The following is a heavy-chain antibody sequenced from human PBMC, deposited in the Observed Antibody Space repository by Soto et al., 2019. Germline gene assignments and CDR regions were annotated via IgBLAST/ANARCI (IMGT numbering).Heavy chain of an antibody. CDR1: GGTFSSSA. CDR2: MNPNSGNT. D-gene: IGHD1-1*01. Sequence: QVQLVQSGAEMKEPGSSVKVSCKTSGGTFSSSAISWLRQAPGQGLEWMGWMNPNSGNTGYAQKFQGRVTMTRNTSISTAYMELSSLRSEDTAVYYCARERTGTTSMDVWGQGTTVTVSS. CDR3: ARERTGTTSMDV. J-gene: IGHJ6*02. V-gene: IGHV1-8*02.